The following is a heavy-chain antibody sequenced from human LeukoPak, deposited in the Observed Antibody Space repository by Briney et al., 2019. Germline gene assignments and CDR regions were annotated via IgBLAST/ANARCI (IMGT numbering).Heavy chain of an antibody. J-gene: IGHJ5*02. CDR3: ASTIAAAGTPYNWFDP. V-gene: IGHV4-59*08. CDR2: IYYSGST. Sequence: PSETLSLTCTVSGGSISSYYWSWIRQPPGKGLEWIGYIYYSGSTNYNPSLKSRVTISVDTSKNQFSLKLSSVTAADTAVYYCASTIAAAGTPYNWFDPWGQGTLVTVSS. CDR1: GGSISSYY. D-gene: IGHD6-13*01.